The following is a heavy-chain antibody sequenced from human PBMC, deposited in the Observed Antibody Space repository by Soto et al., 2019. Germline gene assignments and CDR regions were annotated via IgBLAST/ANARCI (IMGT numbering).Heavy chain of an antibody. D-gene: IGHD2-2*02. CDR1: GYTFSSYG. CDR2: ISPYNGNT. Sequence: ASVKVSCKASGYTFSSYGISWVRQAPGQRLEWMGWISPYNGNTNYAQSLQGRVAMTTDTSTSTAYMELRSLRSDDTAVYYCARGSAPDSDDALVPAAIQTPYYYGMDVWGQGTTVTVS. J-gene: IGHJ6*02. CDR3: ARGSAPDSDDALVPAAIQTPYYYGMDV. V-gene: IGHV1-18*04.